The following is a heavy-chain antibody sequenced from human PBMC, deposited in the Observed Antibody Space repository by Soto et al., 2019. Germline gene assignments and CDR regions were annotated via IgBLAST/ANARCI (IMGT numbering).Heavy chain of an antibody. CDR2: IIPIFGTA. CDR1: GGTFSSYA. Sequence: QVQLVQSGAEVKKPGSSVKVSCKASGGTFSSYAISWVRQAPGQGLEWMGGIIPIFGTANYAQKFQGRVTITSDESTSTAYMERSSLRSEDTAVYYCARVLYSSSSRLTYYYYYGMDVWGQGTTVTVSS. D-gene: IGHD6-6*01. V-gene: IGHV1-69*05. CDR3: ARVLYSSSSRLTYYYYYGMDV. J-gene: IGHJ6*02.